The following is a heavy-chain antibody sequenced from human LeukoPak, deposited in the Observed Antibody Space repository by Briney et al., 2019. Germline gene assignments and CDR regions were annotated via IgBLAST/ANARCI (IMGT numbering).Heavy chain of an antibody. CDR3: ATDRGWRTSGYYLYYFEY. V-gene: IGHV3-7*01. Sequence: GGSLRLSCAASGFTFSSYWMSWARQAPGKGLEWVANIKQDGSKKYYVDSVKGRFTISRDNAQNSLYLQMSSLRAEDTAVYYCATDRGWRTSGYYLYYFEYWGQGTLVTFSS. CDR1: GFTFSSYW. CDR2: IKQDGSKK. J-gene: IGHJ4*02. D-gene: IGHD3-3*01.